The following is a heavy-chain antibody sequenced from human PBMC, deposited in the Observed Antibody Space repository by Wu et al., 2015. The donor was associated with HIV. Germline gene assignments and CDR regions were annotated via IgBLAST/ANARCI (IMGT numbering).Heavy chain of an antibody. D-gene: IGHD3-22*01. CDR2: ISAYNGNT. J-gene: IGHJ4*02. Sequence: QVQLVQSGAEVKKPGASVKVSCKASGYTFTSYGISWVRQAPGQGLEWMGWISAYNGNTNYAQKLQGRVTMTTDTSTSTAYMELRSLRSDDTAVYYCAREHQDYYDSSGYYMQVFFDYWGQGTLVTVSS. V-gene: IGHV1-18*01. CDR3: AREHQDYYDSSGYYMQVFFDY. CDR1: GYTFTSYG.